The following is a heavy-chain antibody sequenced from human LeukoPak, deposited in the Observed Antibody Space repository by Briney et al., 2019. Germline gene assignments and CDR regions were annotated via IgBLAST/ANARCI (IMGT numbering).Heavy chain of an antibody. CDR2: IIPIFGTA. Sequence: SVKVSCKASGGTFSSYAISWVRQAPGQGLEWMGGIIPIFGTANYAQKFQGRVTITADRSTSTAYMELSSLRSEDTAVYYCATQRVVSYYYYYMDVWGKGTTVTVSS. V-gene: IGHV1-69*06. CDR1: GGTFSSYA. CDR3: ATQRVVSYYYYYMDV. J-gene: IGHJ6*03. D-gene: IGHD3-3*01.